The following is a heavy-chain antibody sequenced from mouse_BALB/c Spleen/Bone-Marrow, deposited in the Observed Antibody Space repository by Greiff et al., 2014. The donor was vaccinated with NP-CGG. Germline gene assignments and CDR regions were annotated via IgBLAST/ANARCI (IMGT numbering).Heavy chain of an antibody. CDR3: ARGGYYGTSLHWYFDV. CDR2: INPYNDGT. V-gene: IGHV1-14*01. CDR1: GYTFTSYV. J-gene: IGHJ1*01. D-gene: IGHD1-1*01. Sequence: VQLQQSGPELVKPGASVKMSCKASGYTFTSYVIHWVKQKPGQGLEWIGYINPYNDGTKYNEKFKGKATLTSDKSSSTAYMELSSLTSEDSAVYYCARGGYYGTSLHWYFDVRGAGTTVTVSS.